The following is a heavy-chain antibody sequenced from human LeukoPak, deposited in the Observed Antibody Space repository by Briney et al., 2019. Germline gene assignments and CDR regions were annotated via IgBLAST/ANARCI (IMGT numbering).Heavy chain of an antibody. CDR2: IYYSGST. D-gene: IGHD4-17*01. J-gene: IGHJ1*01. CDR1: GGSISSYY. CDR3: ARGYGDYVLYFQH. Sequence: SETLSLTCTVSGGSISSYYWSWIRQPPGKGLEWIGYIYYSGSTNYNPSLKSRVTISVDTSKNQFSLKLSSVTAADTAVYYCARGYGDYVLYFQHWGQGTLVTVSS. V-gene: IGHV4-59*08.